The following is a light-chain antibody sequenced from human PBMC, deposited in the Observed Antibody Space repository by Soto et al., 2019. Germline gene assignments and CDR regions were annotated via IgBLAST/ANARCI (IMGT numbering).Light chain of an antibody. J-gene: IGKJ4*01. Sequence: EIVLTQSPATLSLSPGERATLSCRASQNIRTYLAWYQQKPGQAPRLLIHDSSNRATGIPARFSGSGSGTDFTLTISSLEPEDFAVYYCQHRSNWPLTFGGGTKVEIK. CDR2: DSS. CDR3: QHRSNWPLT. V-gene: IGKV3-11*01. CDR1: QNIRTY.